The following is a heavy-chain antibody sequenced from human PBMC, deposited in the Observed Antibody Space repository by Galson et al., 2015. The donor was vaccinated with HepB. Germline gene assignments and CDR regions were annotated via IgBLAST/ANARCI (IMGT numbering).Heavy chain of an antibody. CDR3: ATEDCSGGLCLGH. D-gene: IGHD2-15*01. J-gene: IGHJ4*02. CDR1: GFTFTNYG. CDR2: VSHDGNFK. V-gene: IGHV3-30*03. Sequence: SLRLSCAASGFTFTNYGMHRVRQAPGKGLEWVAVVSHDGNFKDYADSVKGRFTISRDDSKKTLHLQMNSLGAEDTAVYHCATEDCSGGLCLGHWGQGTLVTVSS.